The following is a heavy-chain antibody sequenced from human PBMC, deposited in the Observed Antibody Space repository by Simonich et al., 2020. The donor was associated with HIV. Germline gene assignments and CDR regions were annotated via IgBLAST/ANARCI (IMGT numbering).Heavy chain of an antibody. CDR1: GYTFRNYA. CDR2: INTNTGNP. J-gene: IGHJ4*02. CDR3: VRDPRSMGFFDY. V-gene: IGHV7-4-1*01. D-gene: IGHD4-17*01. Sequence: QVQLVQSESELKKPGASVEVSCKASGYTFRNYAINWVRQAPGQGPEWMGWINTNTGNPTYAQGVTGRFVFSSDMSVTTAYLQIRSLKAEDTAVYYCVRDPRSMGFFDYWGQGTLITVSS.